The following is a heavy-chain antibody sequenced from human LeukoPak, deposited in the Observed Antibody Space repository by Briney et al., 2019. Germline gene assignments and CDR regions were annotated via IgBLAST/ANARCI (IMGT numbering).Heavy chain of an antibody. CDR1: GFTFSSYA. V-gene: IGHV3-30*04. CDR3: ARDLGIAVALDY. Sequence: GGSLRLSCAASGFTFSSYAMHWVRQAPGKGLEWVAVISYDGSNKYYADSVKGRFTISRDNSKNTLYLQMNSLRAEDTAVYYCARDLGIAVALDYWGQGTLGTVSS. J-gene: IGHJ4*02. CDR2: ISYDGSNK. D-gene: IGHD6-19*01.